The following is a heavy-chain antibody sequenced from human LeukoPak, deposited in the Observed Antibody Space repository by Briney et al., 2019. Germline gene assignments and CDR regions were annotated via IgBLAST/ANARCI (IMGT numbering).Heavy chain of an antibody. CDR3: ARDVDPQF. D-gene: IGHD5-12*01. V-gene: IGHV4-59*01. J-gene: IGHJ4*02. CDR1: GGSNGNYY. CDR2: VYYDGTT. Sequence: PSETLSLTCTVSGGSNGNYYWTWIRQPPGKGLDWIGYVYYDGTTKYNPSLKSRVTISVDTSKNQFSLNLSSVTTADTAVYYCARDVDPQFWGQGVLVTVSS.